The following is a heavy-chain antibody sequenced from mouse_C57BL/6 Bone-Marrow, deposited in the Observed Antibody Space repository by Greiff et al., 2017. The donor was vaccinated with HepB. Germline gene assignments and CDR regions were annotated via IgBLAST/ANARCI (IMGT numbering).Heavy chain of an antibody. V-gene: IGHV1-42*01. CDR3: ASRLAMDY. J-gene: IGHJ4*01. CDR2: INPSTGGT. Sequence: VQLQQSGPELVKPGASVKISCKASGYSFTGYYMNWVKQSPEKSLEWIGEINPSTGGTTYNQKFKAKATLTVDKSSSTAYMQLKSLTSEDSAVYYCASRLAMDYWGQGTSVTVSS. CDR1: GYSFTGYY.